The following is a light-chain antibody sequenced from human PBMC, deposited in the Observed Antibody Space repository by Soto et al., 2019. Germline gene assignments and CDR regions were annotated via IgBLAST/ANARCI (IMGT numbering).Light chain of an antibody. V-gene: IGKV1-27*01. J-gene: IGKJ4*01. CDR2: GAS. Sequence: DIQMTQSPSSLSAFVGDSVTMSCRASQGIHNFLAWYQHKPGKAPKLLIFGASTLHSGVPSRFSGSGSGTDFTLTITNLQPEDVATYYCHQFGVSPTFGGGTKVEIK. CDR3: HQFGVSPT. CDR1: QGIHNF.